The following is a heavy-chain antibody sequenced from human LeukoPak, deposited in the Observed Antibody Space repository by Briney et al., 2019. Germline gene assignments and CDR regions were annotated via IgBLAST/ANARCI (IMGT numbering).Heavy chain of an antibody. D-gene: IGHD3-9*01. V-gene: IGHV4-59*01. Sequence: SETLSLTCTVSGGSISSYYWSWIRQPPGKGLEGIGYIYYSGSTNYNPSLKSRVTISVDTSKNQFSLKLSSVTAADTAVYYCARKTVDYDILTGYYYRGYFDYWGQGTLVTVSS. CDR3: ARKTVDYDILTGYYYRGYFDY. CDR2: IYYSGST. J-gene: IGHJ4*02. CDR1: GGSISSYY.